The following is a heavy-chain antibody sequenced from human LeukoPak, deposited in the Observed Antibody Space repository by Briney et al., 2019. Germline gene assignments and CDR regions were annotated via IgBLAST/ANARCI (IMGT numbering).Heavy chain of an antibody. Sequence: SETLSLTCTVSGGSISSGSPYWSWIRQPAGKGLEWIGTINYGGNTYYNLSLKSRVIIFLDTSKNQFSLKLSSVTAADTAVYYCARLWSTSCKGGSCPHQPNYWGQGTRVTVPS. V-gene: IGHV4-39*01. D-gene: IGHD2-15*01. CDR2: INYGGNT. J-gene: IGHJ4*02. CDR3: ARLWSTSCKGGSCPHQPNY. CDR1: GGSISSGSPY.